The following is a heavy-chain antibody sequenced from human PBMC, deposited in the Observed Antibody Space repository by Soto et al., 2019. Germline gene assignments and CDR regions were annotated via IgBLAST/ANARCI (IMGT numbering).Heavy chain of an antibody. J-gene: IGHJ5*02. CDR2: IYWDDDK. V-gene: IGHV2-5*02. Sequence: QITLKESGPTLVKPTQTLTLTCTFSGFSLSTSGVGVGWFRQPPGKALECLALIYWDDDKRYSPSLKSRLTITKDTSKNQVVLTMTNMDPVDTATYYCAHSYCSITSCKERWFEPRGQGTLVTVSS. CDR3: AHSYCSITSCKERWFEP. CDR1: GFSLSTSGVG. D-gene: IGHD2-2*01.